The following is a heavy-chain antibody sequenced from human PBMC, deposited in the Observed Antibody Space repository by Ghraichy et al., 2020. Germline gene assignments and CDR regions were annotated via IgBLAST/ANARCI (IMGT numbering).Heavy chain of an antibody. Sequence: LSLTCAASGITFSGYWMNWVRQAPGKGLEWVANINQDGSEKFFVDSVKGRFSISRDNAKNSLYLHMNNLSADDTAVYFCATAFLPHFVHWGQGTLVTVSS. CDR2: INQDGSEK. J-gene: IGHJ5*02. D-gene: IGHD3-3*02. CDR1: GITFSGYW. V-gene: IGHV3-7*03. CDR3: ATAFLPHFVH.